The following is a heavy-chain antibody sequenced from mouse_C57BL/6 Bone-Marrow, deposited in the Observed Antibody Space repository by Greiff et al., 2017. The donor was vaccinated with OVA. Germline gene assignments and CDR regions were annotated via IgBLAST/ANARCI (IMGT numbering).Heavy chain of an antibody. Sequence: VQLQQSGAELARPGASVKMSCKASGYTFTSYTMHWVKQRPGQGLEWIGYINPSSGYTKYNQKFKDKATLTADKSSSTAYMQLSSLTYEDSAVYYCARERITTVVASYYFDYWGQGTTLTVSS. J-gene: IGHJ2*01. D-gene: IGHD1-1*01. CDR2: INPSSGYT. CDR1: GYTFTSYT. CDR3: ARERITTVVASYYFDY. V-gene: IGHV1-4*01.